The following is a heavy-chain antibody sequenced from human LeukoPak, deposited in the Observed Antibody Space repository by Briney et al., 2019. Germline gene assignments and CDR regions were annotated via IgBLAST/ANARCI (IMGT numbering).Heavy chain of an antibody. CDR1: GFIFRGYC. J-gene: IGHJ6*03. V-gene: IGHV3-30*03. CDR2: ISGEGNKE. Sequence: GGSLRLSCAASGFIFRGYCLYWVRQTPGKGLDWIAVISGEGNKEYYADSVKGRFTISRDNAKDSLHLQMSSLTPEDTAVYFCVRGGANPNFAYMDVWGNGTTVTVS. CDR3: VRGGANPNFAYMDV. D-gene: IGHD4/OR15-4a*01.